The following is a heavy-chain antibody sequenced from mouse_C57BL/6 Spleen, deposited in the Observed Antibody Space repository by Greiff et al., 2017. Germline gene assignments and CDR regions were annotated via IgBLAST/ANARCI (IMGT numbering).Heavy chain of an antibody. J-gene: IGHJ2*01. D-gene: IGHD1-1*01. Sequence: VQLQQSGAELVKPGASVKLSCKASGYTFTSYWMHWVKQRPGQGLEWIGMIHPNSGSTNYNEKFKSKATLTVDKSSSTAYMQLSSLTSEDSAVYYCARRELITTVVPFDYWGQGTTLTVSS. CDR3: ARRELITTVVPFDY. CDR2: IHPNSGST. CDR1: GYTFTSYW. V-gene: IGHV1-64*01.